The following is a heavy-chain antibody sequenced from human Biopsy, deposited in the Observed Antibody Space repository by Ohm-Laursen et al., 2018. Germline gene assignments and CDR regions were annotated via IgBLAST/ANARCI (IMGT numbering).Heavy chain of an antibody. D-gene: IGHD3-22*01. J-gene: IGHJ6*02. V-gene: IGHV4-34*01. CDR1: GESFNGYY. CDR3: VRGVDYYDPYHYYALDV. CDR2: INHSGRT. Sequence: TLSLTCAVYGESFNGYYWSWIRQTPGKGLEWIGEINHSGRTNYTPALKSRVTISVDTSKNQFSLKVRSVTAADTAVYYCVRGVDYYDPYHYYALDVWGQGTTVTVSS.